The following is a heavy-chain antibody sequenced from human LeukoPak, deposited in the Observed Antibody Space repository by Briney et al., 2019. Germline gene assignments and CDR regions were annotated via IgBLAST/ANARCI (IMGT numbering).Heavy chain of an antibody. CDR2: ISYDGSNK. V-gene: IGHV3-30-3*01. CDR3: ARRPTYLFGVDY. J-gene: IGHJ4*02. Sequence: GRSLRLSCAGSGFTFSSYAMHWFRQAPGKGLEWVAVISYDGSNKYYADSVKGRFTISRDNSKNTLYLQMNSLRAEDTAVYYCARRPTYLFGVDYGGRGTLVTVSS. CDR1: GFTFSSYA. D-gene: IGHD3-10*02.